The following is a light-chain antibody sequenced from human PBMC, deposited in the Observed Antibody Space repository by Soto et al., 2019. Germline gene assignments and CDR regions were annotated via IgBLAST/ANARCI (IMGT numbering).Light chain of an antibody. V-gene: IGLV2-14*01. J-gene: IGLJ1*01. CDR2: EVS. CDR1: SSDVGGYNY. Sequence: QSVLTQPASGSGSPAQSITIYCTGTSSDVGGYNYVSWYQQHPGKAPKLMIYEVSNRPSGVSNRFSGSKSGNTASLTISGLQAEDEADYYCSSYTSSSTLVFGPGTKVTGL. CDR3: SSYTSSSTLV.